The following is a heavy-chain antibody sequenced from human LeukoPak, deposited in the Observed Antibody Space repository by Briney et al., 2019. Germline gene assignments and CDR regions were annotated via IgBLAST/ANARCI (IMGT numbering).Heavy chain of an antibody. J-gene: IGHJ4*02. Sequence: ASVKVSGKASGGTFSSYAISWVRQAPGQGLEWMGRIIPILGIANYAQKFQGRVTITADKSTSTAYMVLSSLRSEDTAVYYCARDVEMATIGDYWDQGTLVTVSS. CDR3: ARDVEMATIGDY. CDR1: GGTFSSYA. D-gene: IGHD5-24*01. V-gene: IGHV1-69*04. CDR2: IIPILGIA.